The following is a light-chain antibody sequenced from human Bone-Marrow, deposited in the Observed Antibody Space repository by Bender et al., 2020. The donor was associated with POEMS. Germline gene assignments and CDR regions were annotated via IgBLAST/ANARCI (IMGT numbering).Light chain of an antibody. V-gene: IGLV3-21*02. CDR3: QAWDGSTAL. CDR1: NIGTKS. Sequence: SYVLTQPPSVSVAPGQTASITCGGNNIGTKSVHWYQQKPGQAPVLVVYDDNDRPSGIPEQFSGSNSGNTATLTISGTQAMDEADYYCQAWDGSTALFGGGTKLTVL. J-gene: IGLJ2*01. CDR2: DDN.